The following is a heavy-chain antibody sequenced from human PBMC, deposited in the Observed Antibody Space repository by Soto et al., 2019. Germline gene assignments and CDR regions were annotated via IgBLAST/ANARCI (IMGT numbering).Heavy chain of an antibody. Sequence: PGGSMRLSCAASGFTFSSYWMHWVRQAPGKGLVWVSRINSDGSSTSYADSVKGRFTISSDNAKNTLYLQMNSLRAEDTAVYYCARVGWFGELFSSYWGQGTLVTVSS. CDR1: GFTFSSYW. D-gene: IGHD3-10*01. CDR3: ARVGWFGELFSSY. V-gene: IGHV3-74*01. J-gene: IGHJ4*02. CDR2: INSDGSST.